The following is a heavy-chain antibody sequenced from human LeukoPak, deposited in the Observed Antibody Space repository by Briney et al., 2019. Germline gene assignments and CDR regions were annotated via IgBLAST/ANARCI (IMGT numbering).Heavy chain of an antibody. CDR2: MYSGGST. CDR1: GFTVSSNY. V-gene: IGHV3-53*04. Sequence: GGSLRLSCAVSGFTVSSNYMSWVRQAPGKGLEWVSVMYSGGSTYYADSVKGRFTISRHNSKNTLYLEINSLRPDDTAVYYCARGWGDYNPFDYWGQGTLVTVSS. D-gene: IGHD4-17*01. J-gene: IGHJ4*02. CDR3: ARGWGDYNPFDY.